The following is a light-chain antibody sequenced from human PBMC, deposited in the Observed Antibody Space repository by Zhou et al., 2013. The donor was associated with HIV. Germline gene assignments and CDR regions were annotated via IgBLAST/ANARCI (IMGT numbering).Light chain of an antibody. CDR2: GAS. Sequence: EIVLTQSPATLSLSPGERATLSCRASQSVARFLAWYQQKPGQGPRLLIYGASTRATGVPARFSASGSGTEFTLTISSLQSEDFAVYHCQQYFDWPLTFGGGTKVEI. J-gene: IGKJ4*01. V-gene: IGKV3-15*01. CDR1: QSVARF. CDR3: QQYFDWPLT.